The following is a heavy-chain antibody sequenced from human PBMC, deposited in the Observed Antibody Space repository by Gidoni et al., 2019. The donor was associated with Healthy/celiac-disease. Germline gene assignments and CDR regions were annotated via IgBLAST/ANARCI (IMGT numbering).Heavy chain of an antibody. V-gene: IGHV1-24*01. CDR2: SDPEDGET. CDR3: ATDRRVAARFYNYYYGMDV. CDR1: GYTLTDFP. Sequence: QVQLVQSGAEVKKPGASVKVSLQVSGYTLTDFPMHCVRQAPGKGREWMGGSDPEDGETIYAQKFQGRDTRTEDTSTDTAYMELSSLRSEDTAVYDCATDRRVAARFYNYYYGMDVWGQGTTVTVSS. D-gene: IGHD6-6*01. J-gene: IGHJ6*02.